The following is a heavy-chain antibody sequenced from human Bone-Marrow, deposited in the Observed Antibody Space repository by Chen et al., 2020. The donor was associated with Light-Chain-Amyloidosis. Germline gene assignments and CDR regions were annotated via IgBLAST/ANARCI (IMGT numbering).Heavy chain of an antibody. CDR3: ARDHSNCDGDDGTCYWWFDP. V-gene: IGHV1-2*02. CDR2: INSNNGDT. J-gene: IGHJ5*02. CDR1: GYTFTRHF. D-gene: IGHD2-15*01. Sequence: QVQLVQSGAEIKSPGASVKVSCKASGYTFTRHFMHWVRQAPGQGLEWLGCINSNNGDTSYPQKFQGRVTLTRDTSTTTVYMELNRLTSDDTAVYFCARDHSNCDGDDGTCYWWFDPWGQGTLVTVSP.